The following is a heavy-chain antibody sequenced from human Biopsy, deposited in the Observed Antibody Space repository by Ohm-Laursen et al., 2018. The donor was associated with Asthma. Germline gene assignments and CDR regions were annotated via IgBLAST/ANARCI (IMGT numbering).Heavy chain of an antibody. CDR2: ISYTGSA. CDR3: ARHWDWGSFFDY. D-gene: IGHD7-27*01. CDR1: GGSMSSSSYY. Sequence: GTLSLTCSVSGGSMSSSSYYWGWIRQPPGKGLEWMGSISYTGSAYHNPSLKSRVTISVDTSKNHFSLSLSSVTAADTAVYYCARHWDWGSFFDYWGQGTPVTVSS. V-gene: IGHV4-39*01. J-gene: IGHJ4*02.